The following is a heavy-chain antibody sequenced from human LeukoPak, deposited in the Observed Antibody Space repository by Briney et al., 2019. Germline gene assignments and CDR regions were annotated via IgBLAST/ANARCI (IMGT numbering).Heavy chain of an antibody. V-gene: IGHV1-24*01. Sequence: ASVKVSCKVSGYTLTELSMHWVRQAPGKGLEWMGGFDPEDGETIHAQKFQGRVTMTEDTSTDTAYMELSSLRSEDTAVYYCATDLRAVAGYYYYGMDVWGQGTTVTVSS. CDR3: ATDLRAVAGYYYYGMDV. D-gene: IGHD6-19*01. J-gene: IGHJ6*02. CDR1: GYTLTELS. CDR2: FDPEDGET.